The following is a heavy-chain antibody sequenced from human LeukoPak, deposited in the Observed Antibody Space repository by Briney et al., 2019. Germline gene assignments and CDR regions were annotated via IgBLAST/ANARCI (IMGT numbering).Heavy chain of an antibody. CDR1: GGSISSYY. J-gene: IGHJ6*03. D-gene: IGHD2-2*02. CDR3: ARRRLNCSSTSCYIRGTYYYYYMDV. V-gene: IGHV4-4*09. CDR2: IYTSGST. Sequence: SETLSLTCTVSGGSISSYYWSWIRQPPGKGLEWIEYIYTSGSTNYNPSLKGRVTISVDTSKNPFSLKLSSVTAADTAVYYCARRRLNCSSTSCYIRGTYYYYYMDVWGKGTTVTVSS.